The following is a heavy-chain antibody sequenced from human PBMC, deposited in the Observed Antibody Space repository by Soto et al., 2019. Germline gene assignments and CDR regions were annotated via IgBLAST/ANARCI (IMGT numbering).Heavy chain of an antibody. Sequence: EVHLLEYGGGLVQPGGSLRLSCVVSGSTFSSDDMSWVRQAPGRGLEWVSGISDSGGSTYYADSVKGRFTISRDNAKNTLYLQMNRLRVEDTALYYCAKDGGWSLAVAGLFDYWGPGTQVTVSS. CDR2: ISDSGGST. CDR3: AKDGGWSLAVAGLFDY. D-gene: IGHD6-19*01. J-gene: IGHJ4*02. V-gene: IGHV3-23*01. CDR1: GSTFSSDD.